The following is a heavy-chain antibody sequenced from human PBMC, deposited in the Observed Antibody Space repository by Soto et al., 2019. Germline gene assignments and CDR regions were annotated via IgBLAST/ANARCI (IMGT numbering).Heavy chain of an antibody. CDR1: GGSISSSSYY. D-gene: IGHD3-16*02. J-gene: IGHJ4*02. CDR2: IYYSGST. V-gene: IGHV4-39*01. Sequence: SETLSLTCTVSGGSISSSSYYWGWIRQPPGKGLEWIGSIYYSGSTYYNPSLKSRVTISVDTSKNQFSLKLSSVTAADTAVYYCARRDDYIWGSYRWNYFDYWGQGTLVTVSS. CDR3: ARRDDYIWGSYRWNYFDY.